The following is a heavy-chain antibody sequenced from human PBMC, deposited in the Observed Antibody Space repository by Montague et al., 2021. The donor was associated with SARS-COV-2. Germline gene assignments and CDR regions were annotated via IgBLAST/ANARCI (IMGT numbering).Heavy chain of an antibody. CDR2: IYYSGST. J-gene: IGHJ3*02. CDR1: GGSISSSSYY. CDR3: AGSPPGIAAAGTVAAFDI. V-gene: IGHV4-39*01. D-gene: IGHD6-13*01. Sequence: SETLSLTCTVSGGSISSSSYYWGWIRQPPGKGLEWIGSIYYSGSTYYXPSLKSRVTISVDMSKNQFSLKLSSVIAADTAVYYCAGSPPGIAAAGTVAAFDIWGQGTMVTVSS.